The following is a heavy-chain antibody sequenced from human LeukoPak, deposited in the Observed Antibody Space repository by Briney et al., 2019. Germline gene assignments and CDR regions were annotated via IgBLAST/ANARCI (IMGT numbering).Heavy chain of an antibody. CDR3: AKQAWYSSSWLVD. CDR1: GFTFSSYA. Sequence: GGSLRLSCAASGFTFSSYAMSWVRQAPGKGLEWISAISGSGGSTYYADSVKGRFTISRDNSKNTLYLQMNSLGAEDTAVYYCAKQAWYSSSWLVDWGQGTLVTVSS. V-gene: IGHV3-23*01. J-gene: IGHJ4*02. D-gene: IGHD6-13*01. CDR2: ISGSGGST.